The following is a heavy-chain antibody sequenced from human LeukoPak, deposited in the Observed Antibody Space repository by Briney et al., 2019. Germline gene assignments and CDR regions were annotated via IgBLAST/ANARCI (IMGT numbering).Heavy chain of an antibody. V-gene: IGHV4-31*03. CDR3: ARDRYVSGNHKHLN. Sequence: PSQTLSLTCTVSGGSISSGGYYWSWIRQHPGKGLEWIGYIYYSGSTYYNPSLKSRVTISVDTSKNQFSLKLSSVTAADTAVYYCARDRYVSGNHKHLNWGQGTLVTVSS. D-gene: IGHD4-23*01. CDR2: IYYSGST. J-gene: IGHJ4*02. CDR1: GGSISSGGYY.